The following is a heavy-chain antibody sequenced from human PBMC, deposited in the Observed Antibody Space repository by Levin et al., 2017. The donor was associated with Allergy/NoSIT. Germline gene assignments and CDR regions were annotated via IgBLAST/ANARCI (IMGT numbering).Heavy chain of an antibody. J-gene: IGHJ4*02. V-gene: IGHV4-31*03. CDR2: IYYSGST. CDR1: GGSISSGAYY. CDR3: ARDTGSLFDY. Sequence: SQTLSLTCTVSGGSISSGAYYWSWIRQHPGKGLEWIGYIYYSGSTYYNPSLKSRVTISVDMSRNQYSLNLSSVTAADTAVYYCARDTGSLFDYWGQGTLVTVSS. D-gene: IGHD1-26*01.